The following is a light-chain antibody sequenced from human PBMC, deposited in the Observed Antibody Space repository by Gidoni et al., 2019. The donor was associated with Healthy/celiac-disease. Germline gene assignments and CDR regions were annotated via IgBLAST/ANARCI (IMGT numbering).Light chain of an antibody. CDR1: SSDVGGYNY. V-gene: IGLV2-14*01. Sequence: QSALTQPASVSGSPGQSITISCTGTSSDVGGYNYVSWYQQHPGKAPKLMIYDVSNRPSGVSNRFSGNTASLTISGLQAEDEADYYCSSYTSSSTVVFGGGTKLTVL. CDR2: DVS. J-gene: IGLJ2*01. CDR3: SSYTSSSTVV.